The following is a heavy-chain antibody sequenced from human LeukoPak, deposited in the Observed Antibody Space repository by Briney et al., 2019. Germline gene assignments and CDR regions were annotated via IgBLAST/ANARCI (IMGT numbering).Heavy chain of an antibody. V-gene: IGHV1-46*01. Sequence: ASVKVSCKASGYTFSSYYMHWVRQAPGQGLEWMGIINPSVGSTSHAQRFQGRVTMTRDMSTSTVYMELSSLRSEDTAVYYCARELSSSSRLLDSWGQGTLVTVSS. CDR2: INPSVGST. CDR3: ARELSSSSRLLDS. J-gene: IGHJ4*02. CDR1: GYTFSSYY. D-gene: IGHD6-6*01.